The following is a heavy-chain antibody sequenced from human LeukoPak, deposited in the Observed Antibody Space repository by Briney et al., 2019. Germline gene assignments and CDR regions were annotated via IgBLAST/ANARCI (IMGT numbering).Heavy chain of an antibody. CDR1: GYTFTSYA. V-gene: IGHV7-4-1*02. J-gene: IGHJ6*02. Sequence: ASVTVSFTASGYTFTSYAMNWVRQAPGQGLEWMGWINTNTGNPTYAQGFTGRFVFSLDTSVSTAYLQISSLKAEDTAVYYCASGKDYDFWSGYYYYYYYGMDVWGQGTTVTVSS. CDR2: INTNTGNP. CDR3: ASGKDYDFWSGYYYYYYYGMDV. D-gene: IGHD3-3*01.